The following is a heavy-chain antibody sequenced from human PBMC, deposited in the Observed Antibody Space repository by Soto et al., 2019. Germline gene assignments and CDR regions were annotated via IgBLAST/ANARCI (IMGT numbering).Heavy chain of an antibody. CDR3: AKHQDGYSFFDY. J-gene: IGHJ4*02. V-gene: IGHV4-59*08. CDR1: GASISPHY. CDR2: FYSGTT. D-gene: IGHD4-4*01. Sequence: QVQLQESGPGLVKPSETLSLICTVSGASISPHYWSWIRQSPGKGLEWIGYFYSGTTVYNPSLKSRVTISVDKSKNQLSLSLSSVTAADTATYYCAKHQDGYSFFDYWGQGTLVTVSS.